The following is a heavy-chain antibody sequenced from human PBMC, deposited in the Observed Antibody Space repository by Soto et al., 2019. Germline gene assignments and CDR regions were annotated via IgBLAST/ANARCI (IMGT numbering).Heavy chain of an antibody. CDR1: SGSISSSNW. CDR2: INHSGST. J-gene: IGHJ4*02. D-gene: IGHD2-2*02. Sequence: QVQLQESGPGLVKPSGTLSLTCAVSSGSISSSNWWSWVRQPPGKGRKWFGEINHSGSTNYNPSLKSRVTISVDKSKNQFSLKLSSVTAADTAVYYCALTACSSTSCYTRDWGQGTLVTVSS. CDR3: ALTACSSTSCYTRD. V-gene: IGHV4-4*02.